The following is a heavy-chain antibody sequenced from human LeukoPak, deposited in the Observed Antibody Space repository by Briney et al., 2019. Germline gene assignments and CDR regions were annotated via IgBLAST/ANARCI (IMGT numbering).Heavy chain of an antibody. D-gene: IGHD3-10*01. J-gene: IGHJ4*02. CDR2: IYSSGTT. Sequence: SETLSLTCTVSRDSISSYSWSWIRQPPGKGLEWIGDIYSSGTTKYNPSLKSRVTISVDMSRNQFSLKLTSVTAADTAVYYCARLIYGSGSYYKDYWGQGTLVTVSP. CDR3: ARLIYGSGSYYKDY. CDR1: RDSISSYS. V-gene: IGHV4-59*08.